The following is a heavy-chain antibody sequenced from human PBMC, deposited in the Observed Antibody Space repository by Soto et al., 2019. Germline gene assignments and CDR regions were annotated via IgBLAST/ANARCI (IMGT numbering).Heavy chain of an antibody. V-gene: IGHV4-30-2*01. CDR1: GGSISSGGYS. D-gene: IGHD3-22*01. CDR3: ARGGHSSGYYYSNWFDP. Sequence: SETLSLTCAVSGGSISSGGYSWSWIRQPPGKGLEWIGYIYHSGSTYYNPSLKSRVTISVDRSKNQFSLKLSSVTAADTVVYYCARGGHSSGYYYSNWFDPWGQGTLVTVPQ. CDR2: IYHSGST. J-gene: IGHJ5*02.